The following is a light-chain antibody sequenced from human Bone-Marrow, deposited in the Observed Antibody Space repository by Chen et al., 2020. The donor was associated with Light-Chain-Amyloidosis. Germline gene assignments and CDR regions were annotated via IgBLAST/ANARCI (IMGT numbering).Light chain of an antibody. J-gene: IGLJ2*01. Sequence: SYELTQPPSVSVSPGQTARITCSGDDLPTKYAYWYQQKPGQAPVLVIHRDTERPSGMSERCAGSSSGTTATLTISGVQAEDEADYHCQSADSSGTYEGIFGGGTKLTVL. CDR2: RDT. V-gene: IGLV3-25*03. CDR3: QSADSSGTYEGI. CDR1: DLPTKY.